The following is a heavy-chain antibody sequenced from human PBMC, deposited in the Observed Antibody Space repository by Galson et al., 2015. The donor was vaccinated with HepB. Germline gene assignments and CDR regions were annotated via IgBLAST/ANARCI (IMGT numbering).Heavy chain of an antibody. D-gene: IGHD6-13*01. CDR2: ISYDGSNK. V-gene: IGHV3-30-3*01. CDR1: GFTFSSYA. J-gene: IGHJ4*02. Sequence: SLRLSCAASGFTFSSYAMHWVRQAPGKGLEWVAVISYDGSNKYYADSVKGRFTISRDNSKNTLYLQMNSLRAEDTAVYCCATGTAGYFDYWGQGTLVTVSS. CDR3: ATGTAGYFDY.